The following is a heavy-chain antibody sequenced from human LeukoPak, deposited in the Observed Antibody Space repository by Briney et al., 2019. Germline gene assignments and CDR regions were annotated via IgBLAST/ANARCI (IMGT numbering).Heavy chain of an antibody. V-gene: IGHV4-39*07. J-gene: IGHJ4*02. CDR1: GGSISSSSYY. CDR2: INHSGST. D-gene: IGHD3-10*01. CDR3: ARWLRYYYGSGSYYRRGGFDY. Sequence: PSETLSLTCTVSGGSISSSSYYWSWIRQPPGKGLEWIGEINHSGSTNYNPSLKSRVTISVDTSKNQFSLKLSSVTAADTAVYYCARWLRYYYGSGSYYRRGGFDYWGQGTLVTVSS.